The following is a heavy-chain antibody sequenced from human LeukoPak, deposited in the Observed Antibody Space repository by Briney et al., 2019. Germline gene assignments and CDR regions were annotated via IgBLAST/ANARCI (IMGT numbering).Heavy chain of an antibody. V-gene: IGHV3-7*01. Sequence: GSLRLSCVASGFIFTDHWMSWVRQAPGKGLEWVANIKEDESAKFYADSVRGRFTISRDNAKNSLYLQMNKLRVEDTAVYYCARAVDVADYWGRGTLVTVSS. CDR1: GFIFTDHW. J-gene: IGHJ4*02. CDR2: IKEDESAK. CDR3: ARAVDVADY. D-gene: IGHD3-16*01.